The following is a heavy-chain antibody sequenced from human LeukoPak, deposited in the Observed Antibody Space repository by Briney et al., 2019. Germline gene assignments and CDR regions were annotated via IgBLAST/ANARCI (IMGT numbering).Heavy chain of an antibody. CDR1: GFSFSTYT. Sequence: GGSLRLSCAASGFSFSTYTMNWVRQAPGKGLEWVSYISSSGSTIYYADSVKGRFTISRDNAKNSLYLQMNSLRAEDTAVYYCAELGITMIGGVWGKGTTVTISS. CDR3: AELGITMIGGV. D-gene: IGHD3-10*02. J-gene: IGHJ6*04. CDR2: ISSSGSTI. V-gene: IGHV3-48*04.